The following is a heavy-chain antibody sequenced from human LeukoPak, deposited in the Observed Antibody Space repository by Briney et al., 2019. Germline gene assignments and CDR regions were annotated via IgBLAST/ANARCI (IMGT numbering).Heavy chain of an antibody. V-gene: IGHV4-59*01. CDR2: IYYSGNT. CDR1: GGSIRSYY. CDR3: ATDDSYGSGSYYT. J-gene: IGHJ4*02. Sequence: SETLSLTCTVSGGSIRSYYWKWIRQPPGQGLEWIGYIYYSGNTNYNPSLKSRVTISVDTSKNQFSLKLRSVTAADTAVYYCATDDSYGSGSYYTWGQGTLVTVSS. D-gene: IGHD3-10*01.